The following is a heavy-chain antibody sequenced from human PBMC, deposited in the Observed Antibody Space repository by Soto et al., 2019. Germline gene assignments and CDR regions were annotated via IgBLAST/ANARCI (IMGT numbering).Heavy chain of an antibody. J-gene: IGHJ4*02. D-gene: IGHD6-6*01. CDR2: ISGSGGST. Sequence: PGGSLRLSCAASGFTFSSYAMSWVRQAPGKGLEWVSAISGSGGSTYYADSVKGRFTISRDNSKNTLYLQMNSLRAEDTAVYYCAKDLWAARLNGDYFDYWGQGTLVTVSS. CDR3: AKDLWAARLNGDYFDY. V-gene: IGHV3-23*01. CDR1: GFTFSSYA.